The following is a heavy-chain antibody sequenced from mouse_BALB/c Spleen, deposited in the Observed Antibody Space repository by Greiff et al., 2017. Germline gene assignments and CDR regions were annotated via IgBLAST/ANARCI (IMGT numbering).Heavy chain of an antibody. D-gene: IGHD2-4*01. J-gene: IGHJ2*01. CDR2: IWAGGST. CDR3: ALYYDYDGTGYFDY. Sequence: VKLVESGPGLVAPSQSLSITCTVSGFSLTSYGVHWVRQPPGKGLEWLGVIWAGGSTNYNSALMSRLSISKDNSKSQVFLKMNSLQTDDTALYYCALYYDYDGTGYFDYWGQGTTLTVSS. V-gene: IGHV2-9*02. CDR1: GFSLTSYG.